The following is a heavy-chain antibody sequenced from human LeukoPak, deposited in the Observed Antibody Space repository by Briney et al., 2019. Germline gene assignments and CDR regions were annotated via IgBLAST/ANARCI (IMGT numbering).Heavy chain of an antibody. CDR2: IYTSGIT. Sequence: PSETLSLTCTVSGDSISTYYWSWIRQPAGKGLEWIGRIYTSGITNYNPSLKSRVTMSEDTSKNQFSLKLRSVTAADTAVYYCVRAYDYWGQGTLVTVSS. J-gene: IGHJ4*02. V-gene: IGHV4-4*07. CDR3: VRAYDY. CDR1: GDSISTYY.